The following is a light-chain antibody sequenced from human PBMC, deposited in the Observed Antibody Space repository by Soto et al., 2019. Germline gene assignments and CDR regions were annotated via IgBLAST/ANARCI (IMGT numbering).Light chain of an antibody. Sequence: IVLTQAPVTLSFSPGEIATLLFRASQSVSGYLAWYQQKPGQAPRLLVYGASSRATGIPDRFSGSGSGTDFTLTISRLEPEDFAVYYCQQYGSSLRTFGQGTKVDIK. V-gene: IGKV3-20*01. CDR3: QQYGSSLRT. CDR1: QSVSGY. J-gene: IGKJ1*01. CDR2: GAS.